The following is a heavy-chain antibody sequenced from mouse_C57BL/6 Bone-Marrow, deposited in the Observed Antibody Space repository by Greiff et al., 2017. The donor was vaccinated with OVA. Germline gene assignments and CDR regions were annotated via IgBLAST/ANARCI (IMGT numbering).Heavy chain of an antibody. V-gene: IGHV14-1*01. CDR3: TTYDYYLFAY. CDR2: IDPEDVDT. Sequence: VHVKQSGAELVRPGASVKLSCTASGFNIKDYYMHWVKQRPEQGLEWIGRIDPEDVDTEYAPKFQGKATMTADTSSNTASLQLSSLTSEDTAVYYCTTYDYYLFAYGDQGTLVTVSA. CDR1: GFNIKDYY. J-gene: IGHJ3*01. D-gene: IGHD2-4*01.